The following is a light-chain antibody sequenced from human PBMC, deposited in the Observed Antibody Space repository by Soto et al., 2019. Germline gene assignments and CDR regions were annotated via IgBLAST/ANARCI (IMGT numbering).Light chain of an antibody. CDR2: ANN. J-gene: IGLJ2*01. Sequence: QSVLTQPPSVSGAPGQRVTISCTGSSSNIGAGYDVHWYQQLPGTAPKLLIYANNNQPSGVPDRFSGSKSGTSASLAITGLQAEDEADYYCQSYDSSLIGSGVVFGGGTKVTVL. CDR3: QSYDSSLIGSGVV. CDR1: SSNIGAGYD. V-gene: IGLV1-40*01.